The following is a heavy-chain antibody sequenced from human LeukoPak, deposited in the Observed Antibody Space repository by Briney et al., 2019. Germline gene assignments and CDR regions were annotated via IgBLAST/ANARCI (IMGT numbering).Heavy chain of an antibody. J-gene: IGHJ4*01. Sequence: SGGSLRLSCAASGFTVSSSYMSWVRQAPGKGLEWVSVIYSGGSTYYADSVKGRFTISRDNSKNTLYLQMNSLRAEDTAVYYCARDEFGDANYWGHGTLVTVSS. CDR3: ARDEFGDANY. CDR2: IYSGGST. CDR1: GFTVSSSY. V-gene: IGHV3-53*01. D-gene: IGHD4-17*01.